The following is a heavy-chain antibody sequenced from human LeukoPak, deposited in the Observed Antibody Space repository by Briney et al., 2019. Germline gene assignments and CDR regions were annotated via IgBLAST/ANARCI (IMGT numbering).Heavy chain of an antibody. CDR2: IYSGGST. CDR3: ARDASGARIAGY. V-gene: IGHV3-66*02. CDR1: GFTVSSNY. J-gene: IGHJ4*02. D-gene: IGHD6-13*01. Sequence: GGSLRLSCAASGFTVSSNYMSWVRQAPGKGLEWVSVIYSGGSTYYADSVKGRFTISRDNSKNTLYLQMNGLRAEDTAVYYCARDASGARIAGYWGQGTLVTVSS.